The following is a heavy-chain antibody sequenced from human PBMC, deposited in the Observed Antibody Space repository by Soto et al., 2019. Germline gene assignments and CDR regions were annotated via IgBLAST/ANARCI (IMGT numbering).Heavy chain of an antibody. CDR1: GFTFSDHA. CDR2: ISGGGSGA. CDR3: AIDLWGYTH. Sequence: EVQLLESGGGLVQPGGSLRLSCTASGFTFSDHAMTWVRQAPGKGLEWLSGISGGGSGAYYADSVKGRFTVSRANSNNTLFLQMDSLRVEDKAVYYCAIDLWGYTHWGQGTLVTVSS. J-gene: IGHJ4*02. D-gene: IGHD3-16*01. V-gene: IGHV3-23*01.